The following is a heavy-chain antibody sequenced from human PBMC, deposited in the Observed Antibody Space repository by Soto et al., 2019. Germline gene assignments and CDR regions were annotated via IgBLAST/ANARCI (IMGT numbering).Heavy chain of an antibody. Sequence: SGSGGSMRRYNWNVFRQAPGKELEWIGYVYSRGSTNYTPSLKSRVTISVDTSRNQFSLKVNSVTAADTAMYYCARRAVVAVTGSLDNWLAPWGQGILV. CDR2: VYSRGST. CDR3: ARRAVVAVTGSLDNWLAP. D-gene: IGHD2-21*01. V-gene: IGHV4-59*01. J-gene: IGHJ5*02. CDR1: GGSMRRYN.